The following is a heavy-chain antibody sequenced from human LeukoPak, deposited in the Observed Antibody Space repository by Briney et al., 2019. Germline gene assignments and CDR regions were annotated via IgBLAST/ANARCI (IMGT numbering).Heavy chain of an antibody. Sequence: AGGSLRLSCAASGFTFSSYAMSWVRQAPGKGLEWVSAISSSGGSTYYADSVKGRFTISRDNSKNTLYLQMNSLRAEDTAVYYCAKDGIQLWFNWFDPWGQGTLVTVSS. V-gene: IGHV3-23*01. J-gene: IGHJ5*02. CDR1: GFTFSSYA. D-gene: IGHD5-18*01. CDR3: AKDGIQLWFNWFDP. CDR2: ISSSGGST.